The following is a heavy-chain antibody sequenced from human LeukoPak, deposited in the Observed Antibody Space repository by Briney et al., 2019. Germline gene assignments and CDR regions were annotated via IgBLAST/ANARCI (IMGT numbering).Heavy chain of an antibody. CDR3: ARPERGVPPYAFDI. CDR2: IYYSGST. J-gene: IGHJ3*02. Sequence: SGTLSLTCTVSGGSISSGGYYWSWIRQHPGKGLEWIGYIYYSGSTYYNPSLKSRVTISVDTSKNQFSLKLSSVTAADTAVYYCARPERGVPPYAFDIWGQGTMVTVSS. CDR1: GGSISSGGYY. D-gene: IGHD3-16*01. V-gene: IGHV4-31*03.